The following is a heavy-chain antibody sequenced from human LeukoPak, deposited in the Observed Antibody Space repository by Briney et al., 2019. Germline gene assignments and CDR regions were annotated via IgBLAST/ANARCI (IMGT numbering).Heavy chain of an antibody. Sequence: PSQTLSLTCTVSGGSISSGGYYWSWSRQHPGKGLEWIGYIYYSGSTYYNPSLKSRVTISVDRSKNQFSLKLSSVTAADTAVYYCARGHYGSGSYYKLGFDPWGQGTLVTVSS. J-gene: IGHJ5*02. D-gene: IGHD3-10*01. CDR2: IYYSGST. CDR3: ARGHYGSGSYYKLGFDP. CDR1: GGSISSGGYY. V-gene: IGHV4-31*03.